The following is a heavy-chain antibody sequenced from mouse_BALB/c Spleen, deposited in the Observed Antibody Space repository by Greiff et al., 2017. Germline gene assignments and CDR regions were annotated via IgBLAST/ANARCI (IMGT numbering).Heavy chain of an antibody. J-gene: IGHJ4*01. CDR3: ARSGLYYYAMDY. D-gene: IGHD3-1*01. Sequence: EVKLVESGGGLVQPGGSRKLSCAASGFTFSSFGMHWVRQAPEKGLEWVAYISSGSSTIYYADTVKGRFTISRDNPKNTLFLQMTSLRSEDTAMYYCARSGLYYYAMDYWGQGTSVTVSS. V-gene: IGHV5-17*02. CDR2: ISSGSSTI. CDR1: GFTFSSFG.